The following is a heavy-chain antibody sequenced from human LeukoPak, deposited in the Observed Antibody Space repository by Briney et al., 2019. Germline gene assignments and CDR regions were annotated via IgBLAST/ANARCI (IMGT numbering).Heavy chain of an antibody. CDR3: ARGGKVWFDP. CDR2: IYYSGST. Sequence: PSHTLSLIGTVSGGSISSGGYYWSWIRQHPGKGLEWIGYIYYSGSTYYNPSLKSRVTITVDTSKNQFSLKLSSVTAADTAVYCGARGGKVWFDPWGQGTLVTVSS. CDR1: GGSISSGGYY. J-gene: IGHJ5*02. V-gene: IGHV4-31*03. D-gene: IGHD1-26*01.